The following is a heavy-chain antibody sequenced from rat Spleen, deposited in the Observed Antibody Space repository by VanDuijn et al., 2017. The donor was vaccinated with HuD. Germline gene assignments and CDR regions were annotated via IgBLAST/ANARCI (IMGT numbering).Heavy chain of an antibody. D-gene: IGHD1-2*01. CDR2: INYDGSSI. V-gene: IGHV5-29*01. CDR3: TRHYYSGPFDY. Sequence: EVQLVESDGGLVQPGGSLKLSCAASGFTFSDYYMAWVRQAPTKGLEWVATINYDGSSIYYRDSVKGRFTFSRDNAKSTLYLQMESLRSEDTATYYCTRHYYSGPFDYWGPGVMVTVSS. CDR1: GFTFSDYY. J-gene: IGHJ2*01.